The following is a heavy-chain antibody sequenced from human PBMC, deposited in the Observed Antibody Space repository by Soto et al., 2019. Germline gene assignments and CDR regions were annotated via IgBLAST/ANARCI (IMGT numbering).Heavy chain of an antibody. D-gene: IGHD3-10*01. V-gene: IGHV1-18*01. CDR1: GYTFTSYG. CDR2: ISAYNGNT. J-gene: IGHJ6*02. Sequence: ASVKVSCKASGYTFTSYGISWVRQAPGQGLGWMGWISAYNGNTNYAQKLQGRVTMTTDTSTSTAYMELRSLRSDDTAVYYCARGPQRGWFGEGYYYYGMDVWGQGTTVTVSS. CDR3: ARGPQRGWFGEGYYYYGMDV.